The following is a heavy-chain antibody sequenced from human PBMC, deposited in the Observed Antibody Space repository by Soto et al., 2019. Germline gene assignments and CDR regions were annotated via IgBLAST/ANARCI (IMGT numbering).Heavy chain of an antibody. CDR1: GFTFSDYY. J-gene: IGHJ6*03. V-gene: IGHV3-11*01. CDR3: AGDYGDLYYYYYYMDV. D-gene: IGHD4-17*01. Sequence: QVQLVESGGGLVKPGGSLRLSCAASGFTFSDYYMSWIRQAPGKGLEWVSYISSSGSTIYYADSVKGRFTISRDNAKNSLYLQMNSLGGEETAVYYCAGDYGDLYYYYYYMDVWGKGTTVTVSS. CDR2: ISSSGSTI.